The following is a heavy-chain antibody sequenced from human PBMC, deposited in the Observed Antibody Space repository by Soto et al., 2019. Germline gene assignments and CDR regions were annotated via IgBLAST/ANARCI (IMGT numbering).Heavy chain of an antibody. CDR1: GDSFNSYA. D-gene: IGHD2-2*01. V-gene: IGHV1-69*01. Sequence: QVQLVQSGAEVRKPGSSVKVSCKASGDSFNSYAISWVRQAPGQGLEWMGGIIPIFHTANHAQKFQARVTMTADESASTAYMELSGLRSEDTAVYYCARVGYCNTTNCLFYYYHYGMDVWGQGTTVNVS. J-gene: IGHJ6*02. CDR2: IIPIFHTA. CDR3: ARVGYCNTTNCLFYYYHYGMDV.